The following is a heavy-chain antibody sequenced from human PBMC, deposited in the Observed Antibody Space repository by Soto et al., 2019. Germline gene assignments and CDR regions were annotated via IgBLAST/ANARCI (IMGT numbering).Heavy chain of an antibody. CDR3: ARQLGSSSEYYYGMDV. CDR1: GYSFTSYW. CDR2: IYPGDSDT. J-gene: IGHJ6*02. Sequence: RGESLNISCKGSGYSFTSYWIGWVRQMPGKGLEWMGIIYPGDSDTRYSPSFQGQVTISADKSISTAYLQWSSLKASDTAMYYCARQLGSSSEYYYGMDVWGQGTKVTV. D-gene: IGHD6-6*01. V-gene: IGHV5-51*01.